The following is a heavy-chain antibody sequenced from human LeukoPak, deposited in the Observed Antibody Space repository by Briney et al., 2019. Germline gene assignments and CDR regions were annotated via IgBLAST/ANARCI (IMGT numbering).Heavy chain of an antibody. D-gene: IGHD3-10*01. Sequence: SETLSLTCAVYGGSFSGYYWSWIRQPPGKGLEWIGEINHSGSTNYNPSLKSRVTISVDTSKNQFSLKLSSVTAADTAVSYCARTSRGVLYYYYYMDVWGKGTTVTVSS. CDR2: INHSGST. CDR3: ARTSRGVLYYYYYMDV. CDR1: GGSFSGYY. V-gene: IGHV4-34*01. J-gene: IGHJ6*03.